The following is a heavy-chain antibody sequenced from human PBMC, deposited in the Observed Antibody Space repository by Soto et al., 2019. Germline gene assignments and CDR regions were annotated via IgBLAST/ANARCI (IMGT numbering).Heavy chain of an antibody. D-gene: IGHD3-22*01. V-gene: IGHV5-51*01. CDR2: IYPGDSDT. CDR1: GYSFTSYW. Sequence: PGESLKISCKGSGYSFTSYWIGWVRQMPGKGLEWMGIIYPGDSDTRYSPSFQGQVTISADKSISTAYLQWSSLKASDTAMYYCASLNYYDSSGYGPDAFDIWGQGTMVTVS. CDR3: ASLNYYDSSGYGPDAFDI. J-gene: IGHJ3*02.